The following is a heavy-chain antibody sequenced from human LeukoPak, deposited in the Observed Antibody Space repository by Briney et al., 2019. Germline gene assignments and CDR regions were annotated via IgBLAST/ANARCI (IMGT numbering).Heavy chain of an antibody. CDR2: IHTSGST. CDR1: GGSISSYH. CDR3: ARDEYYDSSGLVVSAFDI. D-gene: IGHD3-22*01. J-gene: IGHJ3*02. V-gene: IGHV4-4*07. Sequence: PSETLSLTCTVSGGSISSYHWSWIRQPAGKGLEWIGRIHTSGSTKYNPSLKSRVTMSVDTSKNQFSLKLSSVTAADTAVYYCARDEYYDSSGLVVSAFDIWGQGTMVTVSS.